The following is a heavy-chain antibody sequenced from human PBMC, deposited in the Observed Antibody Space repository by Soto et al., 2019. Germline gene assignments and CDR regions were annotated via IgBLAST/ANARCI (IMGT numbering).Heavy chain of an antibody. CDR3: ARGILYSSGRYGDAIGI. D-gene: IGHD6-19*01. V-gene: IGHV1-69*13. CDR2: IIPIFGTA. Sequence: ASVKVSCKASGGTFSSYAISWVRQAPGQGLEWMGGIIPIFGTANYAQKFQGRVTITADESTSTAYMELSSLRSEDTAVYYCARGILYSSGRYGDAIGIRGQGTMVTVSS. CDR1: GGTFSSYA. J-gene: IGHJ3*02.